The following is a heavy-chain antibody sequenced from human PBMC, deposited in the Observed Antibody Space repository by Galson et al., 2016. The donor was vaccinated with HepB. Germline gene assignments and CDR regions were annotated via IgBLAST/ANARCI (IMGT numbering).Heavy chain of an antibody. J-gene: IGHJ4*02. CDR2: IEGDGTSP. CDR1: GFTFSSYS. V-gene: IGHV3-74*01. Sequence: SLRLSCAASGFTFSSYSMNWVRQAPGKGLMWVARIEGDGTSPIYAPSVKGRFTISSDSAENTVYLQMNRLRAEDTALYYCARDLSGPDHWGQGTQVTVSP. CDR3: ARDLSGPDH.